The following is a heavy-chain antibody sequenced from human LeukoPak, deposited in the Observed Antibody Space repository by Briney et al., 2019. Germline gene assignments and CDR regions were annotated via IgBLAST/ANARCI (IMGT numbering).Heavy chain of an antibody. J-gene: IGHJ6*02. CDR1: GFTFSSCA. Sequence: GGSLRLSCAASGFTFSSCAMSWVRQAPGKGLEWVSAISGSGGSTYYADSVKGRFTISRDNSKNTLYLQMNSLRAEDTAVYYCARDPSYCSSTSCYVGSPLYYYYPMDVWGQGTTVTVSS. CDR2: ISGSGGST. D-gene: IGHD2-2*01. CDR3: ARDPSYCSSTSCYVGSPLYYYYPMDV. V-gene: IGHV3-23*01.